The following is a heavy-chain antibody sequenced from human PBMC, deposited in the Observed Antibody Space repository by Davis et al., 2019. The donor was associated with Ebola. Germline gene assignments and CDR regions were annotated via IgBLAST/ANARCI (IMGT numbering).Heavy chain of an antibody. V-gene: IGHV3-66*01. CDR3: ARDSYYYGSGSYIVYFDY. D-gene: IGHD3-10*01. CDR2: IYSGGST. CDR1: GFTVSSNY. J-gene: IGHJ4*02. Sequence: GESLKVSCAASGFTVSSNYMSWVRQAPGKGLEWVSVIYSGGSTYYADSVKGRFTISRDNSKNTLYLQMNSLRAEDTAVYYCARDSYYYGSGSYIVYFDYWGQGTLVTVSS.